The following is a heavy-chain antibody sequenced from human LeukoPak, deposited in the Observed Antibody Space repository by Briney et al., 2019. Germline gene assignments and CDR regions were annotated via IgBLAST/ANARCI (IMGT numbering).Heavy chain of an antibody. Sequence: WGSLKTSCKGSGYSFTNYWIGWVRQMPGKGLEGVGIIYPGDSDTRYSPSFQGQATISAGTCTSTAYLQSSSLKASDTAMYYCARPRVESSSWPYYFDYWGQVTLVTVSS. CDR3: ARPRVESSSWPYYFDY. D-gene: IGHD6-13*01. CDR1: GYSFTNYW. CDR2: IYPGDSDT. V-gene: IGHV5-51*01. J-gene: IGHJ4*02.